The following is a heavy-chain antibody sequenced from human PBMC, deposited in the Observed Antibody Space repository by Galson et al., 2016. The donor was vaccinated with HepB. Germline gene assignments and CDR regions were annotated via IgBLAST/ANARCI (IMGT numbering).Heavy chain of an antibody. D-gene: IGHD5-12*01. V-gene: IGHV3-21*01. CDR3: ARGQGGFDGFVH. J-gene: IGHJ5*02. CDR1: GFRFSDYR. CDR2: LDGIGTWQ. Sequence: SLRLSCAGSGFRFSDYRLNWFRRAPGKGLEWISSLDGIGTWQLSSDSLQGRFTISTDNGKNTVFLQMHGLTPQDTAIYYCARGQGGFDGFVHWGQGTLVTVS.